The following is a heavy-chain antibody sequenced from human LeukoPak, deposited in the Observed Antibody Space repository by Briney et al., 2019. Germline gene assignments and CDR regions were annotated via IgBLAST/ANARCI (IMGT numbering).Heavy chain of an antibody. J-gene: IGHJ5*02. CDR1: GYTFTGYY. V-gene: IGHV1-2*02. CDR3: ARTEYSSSSGGFDP. D-gene: IGHD6-6*01. CDR2: INPNSGGT. Sequence: ASVKVSCMASGYTFTGYYMYWVRQAPGQGLEWMGWINPNSGGTYYAQKFQGRVTMTRDTSISTGYMELSRLRSDDTAVYYCARTEYSSSSGGFDPWGQGTLVTVSS.